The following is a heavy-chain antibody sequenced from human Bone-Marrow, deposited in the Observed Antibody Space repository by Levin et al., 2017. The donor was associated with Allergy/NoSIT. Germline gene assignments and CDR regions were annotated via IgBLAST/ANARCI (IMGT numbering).Heavy chain of an antibody. CDR3: AKEPNAVVVPTAIRFDN. Sequence: GGSLRLSCAASGFTFNRHGIHWVRQAPGNGLEWVAVISADGTKTWYADSVKGRFIISRDNSQNRVFLQMNSLRVEDTAVFYCAKEPNAVVVPTAIRFDNWGQGTRVIVSS. CDR1: GFTFNRHG. J-gene: IGHJ4*02. V-gene: IGHV3-30*18. CDR2: ISADGTKT. D-gene: IGHD3-22*01.